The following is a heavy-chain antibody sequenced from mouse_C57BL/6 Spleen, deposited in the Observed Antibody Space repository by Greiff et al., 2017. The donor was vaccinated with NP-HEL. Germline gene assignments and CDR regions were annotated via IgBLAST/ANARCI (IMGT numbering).Heavy chain of an antibody. Sequence: VQLQQSGAELVRPGASVKLSCTASGFNIKDDYMHWVKQRPEQGLEWIGWIDPENGDTEYASKFQGKATITADTSSNTAYLQLSSLTSEDTAVYYCTLYGYEGEYFDYWGQGTTLTVSS. V-gene: IGHV14-4*01. CDR3: TLYGYEGEYFDY. CDR2: IDPENGDT. J-gene: IGHJ2*01. CDR1: GFNIKDDY. D-gene: IGHD2-2*01.